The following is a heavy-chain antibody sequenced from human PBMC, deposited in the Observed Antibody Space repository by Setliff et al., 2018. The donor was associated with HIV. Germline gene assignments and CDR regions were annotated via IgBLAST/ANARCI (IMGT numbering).Heavy chain of an antibody. V-gene: IGHV4-34*01. Sequence: SETLSLTCAVYGGSFSGYYWSWIRQSPGKGLEWIGEINHSGSTKYNPALKSRVTISVDTSNNQFSLKLSSVTAADTAVYYRARGTAYYNFWSGYSQDYYYYMDVWGKGTTVTVSS. CDR2: INHSGST. CDR1: GGSFSGYY. CDR3: ARGTAYYNFWSGYSQDYYYYMDV. D-gene: IGHD3-3*01. J-gene: IGHJ6*03.